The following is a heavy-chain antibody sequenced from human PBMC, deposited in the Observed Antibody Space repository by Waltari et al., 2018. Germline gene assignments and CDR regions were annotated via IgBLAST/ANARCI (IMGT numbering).Heavy chain of an antibody. CDR3: SRGAYYAAY. CDR1: GGSFSGYS. CDR2: INHSGRT. V-gene: IGHV4-34*02. J-gene: IGHJ4*02. Sequence: QVQLQQLGAGLLTPSVTLSLTCAVYGGSFSGYSWSWIRQSPGKGLEWIGEINHSGRTTYNPSLKSRVTISGDTSKNQFSLILSSVTVADTAVYYCSRGAYYAAYWGQGALVTVSS. D-gene: IGHD3-3*01.